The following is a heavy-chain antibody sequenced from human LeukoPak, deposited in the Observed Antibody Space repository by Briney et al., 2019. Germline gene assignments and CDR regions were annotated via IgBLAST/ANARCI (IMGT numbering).Heavy chain of an antibody. CDR1: GYSFTNYW. J-gene: IGHJ3*02. CDR3: ARRDYDILTGYNAFDI. Sequence: GESLKISCKGSGYSFTNYWIGWVRQMPGKGLEWMGIIYPGDSDTRYSPSFQGQVTISADKSISTAYLQWSSLKASDTAMYYCARRDYDILTGYNAFDIWGQGTMVTVSS. V-gene: IGHV5-51*01. D-gene: IGHD3-9*01. CDR2: IYPGDSDT.